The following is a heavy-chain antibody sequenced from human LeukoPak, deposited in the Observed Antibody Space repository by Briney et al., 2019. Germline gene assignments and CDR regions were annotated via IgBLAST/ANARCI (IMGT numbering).Heavy chain of an antibody. CDR3: VGAAADTTPRP. CDR1: GFXLSNYW. Sequence: PGGSLRLSCAASGFXLSNYWIHWVRQGPGKGLVWVSRVSNDGSSTAYADSVRGRFTISRDNAKNTLYLQMNSLRAEDTAVYYCVGAAADTTPRPWGQGTLVTVSS. J-gene: IGHJ4*02. V-gene: IGHV3-74*01. CDR2: VSNDGSST. D-gene: IGHD6-13*01.